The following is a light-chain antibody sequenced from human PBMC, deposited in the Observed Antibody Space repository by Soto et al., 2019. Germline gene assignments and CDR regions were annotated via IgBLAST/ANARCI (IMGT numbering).Light chain of an antibody. CDR1: QSVSRY. Sequence: EIVLTHSPATLSLSPGERATLSFSSSQSVSRYLAWYQQKPGQAPRLLIYDASNRATGIPARFSGSGSGTDFTLTISRLEPEDFAVYYCQQYGSSGTFGQGTKVDIK. CDR2: DAS. CDR3: QQYGSSGT. V-gene: IGKV3-11*01. J-gene: IGKJ1*01.